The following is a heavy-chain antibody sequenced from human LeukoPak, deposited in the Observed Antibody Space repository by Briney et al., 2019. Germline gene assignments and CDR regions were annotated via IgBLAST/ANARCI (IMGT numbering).Heavy chain of an antibody. Sequence: SETLSLTCTVSGGSISSSSYYWGWIRQPPGKGLEWIGSIYYSGSTYYNPSLKSRVTISVDTPKNQFSLKLSSVTAADTAVYYCARSPYYDFWSGVWGQGTMVTVSS. D-gene: IGHD3-3*01. CDR2: IYYSGST. V-gene: IGHV4-39*07. J-gene: IGHJ3*01. CDR3: ARSPYYDFWSGV. CDR1: GGSISSSSYY.